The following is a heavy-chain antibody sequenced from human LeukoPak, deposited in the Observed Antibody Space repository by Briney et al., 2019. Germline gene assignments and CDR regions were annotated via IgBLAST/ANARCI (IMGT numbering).Heavy chain of an antibody. D-gene: IGHD7-27*01. CDR3: ARATNWGFPLHMDV. Sequence: GGSLRLSCAASGFTFTDYYMSWIRQAPGKGVEWVSFIGTRDSTKYYADSVKGRFTVSRDNAENSLYLQMNSLTAEDTAVYYCARATNWGFPLHMDVWGKGNTVTVSS. V-gene: IGHV3-11*01. CDR2: IGTRDSTK. J-gene: IGHJ6*03. CDR1: GFTFTDYY.